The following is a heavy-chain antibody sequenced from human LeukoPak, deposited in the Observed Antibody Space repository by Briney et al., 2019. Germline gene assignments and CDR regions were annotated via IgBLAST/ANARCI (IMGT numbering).Heavy chain of an antibody. D-gene: IGHD4-11*01. CDR3: ARLTVTTSDFFGRDYYYYYMDV. CDR2: IYTSGST. Sequence: SETLSLTCTVSGGSISSYYWSWIRQPPGKGLEWIGYIYTSGSTNYNPSLKSRVTISVDTSKNQFSLKPSSVTAADTAVYYCARLTVTTSDFFGRDYYYYYMDVWGKGTTVTVSS. V-gene: IGHV4-4*09. CDR1: GGSISSYY. J-gene: IGHJ6*03.